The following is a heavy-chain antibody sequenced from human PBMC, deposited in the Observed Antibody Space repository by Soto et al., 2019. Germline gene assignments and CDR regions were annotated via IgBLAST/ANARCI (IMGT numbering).Heavy chain of an antibody. CDR3: ARVPRAYSYGSFDY. Sequence: PSETLSLTCTVSGGSISSGGYYWSWIRQHPGKGLEWIGYIYYSGSTYYNPSLKSRVTISVDTSKNQFSLKLSSVTAADTAVYYCARVPRAYSYGSFDYWGQGTLVTVSS. J-gene: IGHJ4*02. V-gene: IGHV4-31*03. D-gene: IGHD5-18*01. CDR1: GGSISSGGYY. CDR2: IYYSGST.